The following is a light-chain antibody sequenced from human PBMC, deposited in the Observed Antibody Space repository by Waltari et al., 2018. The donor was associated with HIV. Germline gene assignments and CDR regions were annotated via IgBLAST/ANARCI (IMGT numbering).Light chain of an antibody. CDR3: AAWDDSLSGVV. V-gene: IGLV1-47*01. CDR2: RNN. J-gene: IGLJ2*01. Sequence: QSVLTQPPSASGTPGQRVTISCSGSSSNIGSNYVYCYQQLPATTPNLLIYRNNQRPSGVPDRFSGSKSGTSASLAISGLRSEDEADYYCAAWDDSLSGVVFGGGTKLTVL. CDR1: SSNIGSNY.